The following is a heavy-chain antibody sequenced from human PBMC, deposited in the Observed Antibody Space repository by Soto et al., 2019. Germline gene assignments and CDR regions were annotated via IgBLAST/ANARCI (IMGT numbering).Heavy chain of an antibody. V-gene: IGHV3-30*18. Sequence: QVQLVESGGGVVQPGRSLRLSCEASGFTFSSYAIHWVRQAPGKGLEWVAVISHDGNVNYYSQSVKGRVTMSRDNAKDTLYLQMDSLRPEYEAVYFCAKEEYWESNFYYFMDLWGKGTPVTVSS. CDR2: ISHDGNVN. CDR1: GFTFSSYA. CDR3: AKEEYWESNFYYFMDL. D-gene: IGHD2-8*02. J-gene: IGHJ6*03.